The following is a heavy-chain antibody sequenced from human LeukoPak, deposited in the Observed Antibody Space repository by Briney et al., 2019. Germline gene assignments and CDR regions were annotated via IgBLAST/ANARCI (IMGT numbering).Heavy chain of an antibody. V-gene: IGHV4-38-2*02. CDR1: GYSISSDCY. J-gene: IGHJ5*02. CDR2: VYHTGST. D-gene: IGHD6-6*01. Sequence: NPSETLSLTCIVSGYSISSDCYWGWIRQPPGKGLAWIGSVYHTGSTYYNPSLKSRVTISADTSKNQFSLKLSSVTAADTAVYYCARESSSSTYNWFDPWGQGTLVTVSS. CDR3: ARESSSSTYNWFDP.